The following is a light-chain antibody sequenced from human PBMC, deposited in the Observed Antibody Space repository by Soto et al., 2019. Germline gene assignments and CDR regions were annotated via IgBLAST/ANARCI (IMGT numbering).Light chain of an antibody. Sequence: EIVMTQSPATLSVSPGEGVTLSCRASQRVTSNLARYQQKPGQAPRLLIYGASSRATGIPDRFSGSGSGTGFTLTISRLEPEDFAVYYCQQYGSSPITFGQGTRLEIK. CDR3: QQYGSSPIT. V-gene: IGKV3-20*01. CDR2: GAS. CDR1: QRVTSN. J-gene: IGKJ5*01.